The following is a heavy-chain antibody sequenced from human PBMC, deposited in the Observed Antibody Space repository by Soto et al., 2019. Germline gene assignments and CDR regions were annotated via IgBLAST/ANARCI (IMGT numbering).Heavy chain of an antibody. Sequence: GGSLRLSCAASGFTFSTSWMHWVRQAPGKGLVWVSRNNNDESSTHFADSVKGRFTISRDNAKNTLYLQMNNLRAEDTAVYYGARGPFYSSSWLDYWGQGIQVTVSS. CDR1: GFTFSTSW. V-gene: IGHV3-74*01. D-gene: IGHD6-13*01. CDR2: NNNDESST. J-gene: IGHJ4*02. CDR3: ARGPFYSSSWLDY.